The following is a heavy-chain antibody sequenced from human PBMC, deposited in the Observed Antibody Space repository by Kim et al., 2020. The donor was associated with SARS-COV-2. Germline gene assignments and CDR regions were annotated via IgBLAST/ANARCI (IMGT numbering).Heavy chain of an antibody. CDR2: IDPSDSYT. CDR3: ATSVAGWGWFDP. D-gene: IGHD6-19*01. V-gene: IGHV5-10-1*01. CDR1: GYSFTSYW. Sequence: GESLKISCKGSGYSFTSYWISWVRQMPGKGLEWMGRIDPSDSYTNYSPSFQGHVTISADKSISTAYLQWSSLKASDTAMYYCATSVAGWGWFDPWGQGTLVTVSS. J-gene: IGHJ5*02.